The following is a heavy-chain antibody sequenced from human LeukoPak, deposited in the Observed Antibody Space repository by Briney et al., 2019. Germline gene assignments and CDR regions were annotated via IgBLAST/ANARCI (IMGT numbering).Heavy chain of an antibody. V-gene: IGHV3-23*01. CDR1: GFTFSSYE. CDR2: ISGNGGRT. CDR3: AKDSITIFGVVIGPNDY. D-gene: IGHD3-3*01. Sequence: GGSLRLSCAASGFTFSSYEMNWVRQAPGKGLEWVSAISGNGGRTYYADSVKGRFTISRDNSKNTLYLQMNSLTAEDTAVYYCAKDSITIFGVVIGPNDYWGQGTLVTVSS. J-gene: IGHJ4*02.